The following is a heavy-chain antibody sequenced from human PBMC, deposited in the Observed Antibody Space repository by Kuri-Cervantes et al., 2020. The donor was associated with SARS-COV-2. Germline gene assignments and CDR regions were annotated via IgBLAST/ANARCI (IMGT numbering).Heavy chain of an antibody. CDR1: GFTFSNAW. CDR3: TSSPTIFGVVIISGSS. Sequence: GGSLRLSCAASGFTFSNAWMSWVRQAPGKGLEWVSRIKSKTDGGTTDYAAPVKGRFTISRDDSKNTLYLQMNSLKTEDTAVYYCTSSPTIFGVVIISGSSWGQGTLVTVSS. CDR2: IKSKTDGGTT. J-gene: IGHJ5*02. D-gene: IGHD3-3*01. V-gene: IGHV3-15*01.